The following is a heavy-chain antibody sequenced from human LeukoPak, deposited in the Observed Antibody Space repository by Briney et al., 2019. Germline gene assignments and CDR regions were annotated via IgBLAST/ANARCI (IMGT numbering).Heavy chain of an antibody. CDR2: IKTKTDGETT. J-gene: IGHJ4*02. Sequence: GGSLRLSCAASGSTFSSYAMSWVRQAPGKGPEWVGRIKTKTDGETTDYGAPVRGGFTISRDDSKNTLYLQMNSLKTEDTGVYYCTTDRPSRIAVPGLFDYWGQGTLVTVSS. V-gene: IGHV3-15*01. D-gene: IGHD6-19*01. CDR1: GSTFSSYA. CDR3: TTDRPSRIAVPGLFDY.